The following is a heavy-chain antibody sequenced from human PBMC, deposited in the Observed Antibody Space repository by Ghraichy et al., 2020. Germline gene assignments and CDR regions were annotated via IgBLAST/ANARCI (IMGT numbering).Heavy chain of an antibody. Sequence: GGSLRLSCAASGFTFSTYWMSWVRQAPGKGLEWVANINQEGSEKNYVGSVRGRFTISRDNAKNSLYLQMNSLRAEDTAVYYCATAYEILTGNYRSFDYWGQGTLVTVSS. D-gene: IGHD3-9*01. CDR1: GFTFSTYW. J-gene: IGHJ4*02. CDR2: INQEGSEK. CDR3: ATAYEILTGNYRSFDY. V-gene: IGHV3-7*01.